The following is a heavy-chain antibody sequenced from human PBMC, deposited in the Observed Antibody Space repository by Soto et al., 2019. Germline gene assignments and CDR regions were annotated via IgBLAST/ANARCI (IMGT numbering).Heavy chain of an antibody. V-gene: IGHV4-39*01. D-gene: IGHD2-15*01. CDR2: IYYSGNT. CDR3: ARHYGDCYGNSCYYPRLFDY. Sequence: SETLSLTCTVSGGSISSRSYYWGWIRQPPGKGLEWIGSIYYSGNTYYNPSLKSRVTMSVDTSKNQFSLKLSSVTAADTAVYYCARHYGDCYGNSCYYPRLFDYWGQGTLVTVSS. CDR1: GGSISSRSYY. J-gene: IGHJ4*02.